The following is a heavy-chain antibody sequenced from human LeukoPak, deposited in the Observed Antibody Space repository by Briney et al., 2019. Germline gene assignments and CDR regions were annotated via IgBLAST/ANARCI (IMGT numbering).Heavy chain of an antibody. J-gene: IGHJ4*02. D-gene: IGHD4-17*01. CDR3: ARGIESYGDYGY. Sequence: PSETLSLTRTVSGGSISGSYWSWIRQPPGKGLEWIAYMYNSGSTNYNPFLKSRVTISIDTSKNQFSLKLSSLTAADTAIYYCARGIESYGDYGYWGQGILVTVSS. CDR1: GGSISGSY. V-gene: IGHV4-59*01. CDR2: MYNSGST.